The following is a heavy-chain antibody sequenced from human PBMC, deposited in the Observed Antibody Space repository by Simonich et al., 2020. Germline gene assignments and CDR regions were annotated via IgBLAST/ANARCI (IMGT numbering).Heavy chain of an antibody. CDR2: SSSSCSYK. CDR3: ARDRGTGVPMDY. D-gene: IGHD7-27*01. V-gene: IGHV3-21*01. Sequence: EVQLVESGGGLVKPGGSLRLSCAASGFTFSSYSMNWVRQAPGKGVEWHSYSSSSCSYKYYADKVKGRFTISRDKAKNSLYLQMNSLRAEDTAVYYCARDRGTGVPMDYWGQGTLDTVSS. J-gene: IGHJ4*02. CDR1: GFTFSSYS.